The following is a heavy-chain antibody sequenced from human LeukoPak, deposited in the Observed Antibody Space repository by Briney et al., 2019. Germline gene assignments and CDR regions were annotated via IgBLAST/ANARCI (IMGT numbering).Heavy chain of an antibody. V-gene: IGHV1-2*02. Sequence: ASVKVSCKASGYTFTGYYMHWVRQAPGQGLEWMGWINPNSGGTNYAQKFQGRVTMTRDTSISTAYMELSRLRSDDTAVYYCARAWPRIAVVPAAHHFDYWGQGTLVTVSS. CDR1: GYTFTGYY. D-gene: IGHD2-2*01. CDR3: ARAWPRIAVVPAAHHFDY. CDR2: INPNSGGT. J-gene: IGHJ4*02.